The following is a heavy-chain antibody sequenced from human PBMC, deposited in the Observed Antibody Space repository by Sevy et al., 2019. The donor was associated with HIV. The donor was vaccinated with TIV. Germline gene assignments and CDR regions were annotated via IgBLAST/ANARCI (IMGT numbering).Heavy chain of an antibody. J-gene: IGHJ4*02. CDR1: GFTFSSYA. CDR2: ISGSGGST. Sequence: GGSLRLSCAASGFTFSSYAMSWVRQAPGKGLEWVSAISGSGGSTYYADSVKGRFTISGDNSKNTLYLQMNSLRAEDTAVYYCAKDPPRGWSSGWYSDYWGQGTLVTVSS. V-gene: IGHV3-23*01. CDR3: AKDPPRGWSSGWYSDY. D-gene: IGHD6-19*01.